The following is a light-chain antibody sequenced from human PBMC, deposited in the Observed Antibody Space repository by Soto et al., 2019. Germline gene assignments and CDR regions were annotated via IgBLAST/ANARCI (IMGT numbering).Light chain of an antibody. CDR3: QQYNGWPIT. J-gene: IGKJ5*01. Sequence: VLTQSPATLSLSQGKRATLSFRASESVDFHLAWYQQKPGQAPRLLIYGASTRATGFPARFSGSGSGTEFTLTISSLQSEDFAVYYCQQYNGWPITFGQGTRLEIK. CDR1: ESVDFH. CDR2: GAS. V-gene: IGKV3-15*01.